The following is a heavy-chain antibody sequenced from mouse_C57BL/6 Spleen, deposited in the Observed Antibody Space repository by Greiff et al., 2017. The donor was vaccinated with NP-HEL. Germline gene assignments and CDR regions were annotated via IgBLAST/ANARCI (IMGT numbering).Heavy chain of an antibody. Sequence: VQLQQSGAELVRPGTSVKVSCKASGYAFTNYLIEWVKQRPGQGLEWIGVINPGSGGTNYNEKFKGKATLTADKSSSTAYMQLSSLTSEDSAVYFCARGGYYSSPYFDYWGQGTTLTVSS. D-gene: IGHD1-1*01. V-gene: IGHV1-54*01. CDR3: ARGGYYSSPYFDY. J-gene: IGHJ2*01. CDR1: GYAFTNYL. CDR2: INPGSGGT.